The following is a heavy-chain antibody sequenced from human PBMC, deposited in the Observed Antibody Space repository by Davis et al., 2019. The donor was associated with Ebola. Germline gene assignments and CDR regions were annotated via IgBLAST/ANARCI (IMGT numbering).Heavy chain of an antibody. CDR2: TRNKANSYTT. CDR3: AREDIVVVPAASRVYYYYMDV. V-gene: IGHV3-72*01. Sequence: GESLKISCAASGFTFSDHYMDWVRQAPGKGLEWVGRTRNKANSYTTEYAASVKGRFTISRDDSKNSLYLQMNSLKTEDTAVYYCAREDIVVVPAASRVYYYYMDVWGKGTTVTVSS. CDR1: GFTFSDHY. J-gene: IGHJ6*03. D-gene: IGHD2-2*01.